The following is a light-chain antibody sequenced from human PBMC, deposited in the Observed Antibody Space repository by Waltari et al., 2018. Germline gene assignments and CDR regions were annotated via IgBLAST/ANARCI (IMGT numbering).Light chain of an antibody. CDR3: HQYNNWPRT. CDR2: GAS. Sequence: EIVLTQSPVTLSLSPGERATLSCRASESITTNFIAWYQPKPGQVPRLFIYGASTRATGFPARFSGSGSGTEFTLTISSLQSEDFAVYYCHQYNNWPRTFGQGTKVEIK. V-gene: IGKV3-15*01. CDR1: ESITTN. J-gene: IGKJ1*01.